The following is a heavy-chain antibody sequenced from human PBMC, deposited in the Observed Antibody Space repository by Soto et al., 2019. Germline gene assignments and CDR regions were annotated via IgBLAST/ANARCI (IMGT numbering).Heavy chain of an antibody. CDR3: ARAYYDFWSGAWFDP. Sequence: SETLSLTCTVSGGSISSYYWSWIRQPPGKGLEWIGYIYYSGSTNYNPSLKSRVTITVDTSKNQFSLKLSSVTAADTAVYYCARAYYDFWSGAWFDPWGQGTLVTVSS. CDR2: IYYSGST. J-gene: IGHJ5*02. D-gene: IGHD3-3*01. V-gene: IGHV4-59*01. CDR1: GGSISSYY.